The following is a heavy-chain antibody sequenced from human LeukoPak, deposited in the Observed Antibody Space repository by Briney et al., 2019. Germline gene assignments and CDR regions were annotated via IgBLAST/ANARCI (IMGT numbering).Heavy chain of an antibody. CDR2: IYSGGST. D-gene: IGHD3-16*02. Sequence: PGGSLRLSCAASGFTVSSNYMSWVRQAPGKGLEWVSVIYSGGSTYYADSVKGRFTISRDNSKNTLYLQMNSLRAKDTAVYYCARGYDYVWGSYRSDYWGQGTLVTVSS. CDR3: ARGYDYVWGSYRSDY. CDR1: GFTVSSNY. V-gene: IGHV3-66*01. J-gene: IGHJ4*02.